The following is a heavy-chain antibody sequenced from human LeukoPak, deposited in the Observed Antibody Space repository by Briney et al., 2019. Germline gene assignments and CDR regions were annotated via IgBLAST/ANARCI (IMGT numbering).Heavy chain of an antibody. J-gene: IGHJ6*03. D-gene: IGHD2-2*01. CDR1: GYTFTSYG. CDR3: ARIVVPAAMYHYYYYMDV. Sequence: ASVKVSCTASGYTFTSYGISWVRQAPGQGLEWMGWISAYNGNTNYAQKLQGRVTMTTDTSTSTAYMELRSLRSDDTAVYYCARIVVPAAMYHYYYYMDVWGKGTTVTISS. CDR2: ISAYNGNT. V-gene: IGHV1-18*01.